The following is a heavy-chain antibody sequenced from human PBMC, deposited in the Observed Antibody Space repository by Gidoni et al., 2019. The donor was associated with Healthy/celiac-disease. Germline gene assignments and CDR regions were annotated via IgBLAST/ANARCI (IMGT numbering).Heavy chain of an antibody. Sequence: EVQLVESGGGLVKPGGSLRLSCAASGFTFSSYSRNWVRQAPGKGLEWVSSISSSSSYIYYADSVKGRFTISRDNAKNSLYLQMNSLRAEDTAVYYCAREGLRNWFDPWGQGTLVTVSS. CDR3: AREGLRNWFDP. J-gene: IGHJ5*02. D-gene: IGHD4-17*01. CDR2: ISSSSSYI. V-gene: IGHV3-21*01. CDR1: GFTFSSYS.